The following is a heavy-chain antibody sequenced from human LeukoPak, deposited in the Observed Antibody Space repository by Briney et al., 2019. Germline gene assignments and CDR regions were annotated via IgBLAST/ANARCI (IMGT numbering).Heavy chain of an antibody. V-gene: IGHV1-2*02. D-gene: IGHD3-22*01. Sequence: GASVKVSCEASGYTFTGYYIHWVRQAPGQGLEWMGCINPNSGGTYYAQKFQGRVTMTRDTSISTAYMELSRLRSDDTAVYYCASGSDISGFCLYYSDYWGQGSLVTVSS. CDR1: GYTFTGYY. J-gene: IGHJ4*02. CDR3: ASGSDISGFCLYYSDY. CDR2: INPNSGGT.